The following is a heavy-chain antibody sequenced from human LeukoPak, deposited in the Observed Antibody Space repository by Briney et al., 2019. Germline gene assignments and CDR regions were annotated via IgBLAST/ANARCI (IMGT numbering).Heavy chain of an antibody. CDR1: GGSVSSGSYY. J-gene: IGHJ5*02. V-gene: IGHV4-61*01. CDR3: ARDCSSTSCYDGVDP. D-gene: IGHD2-2*01. CDR2: IYYSGST. Sequence: PSETLSLTCTVSGGSVSSGSYYWSWIRQPPGKGLEWIGYIYYSGSTNYNPSLKSRVTISVDTSKNQFFLKLSSVTAADTAVYYCARDCSSTSCYDGVDPWGQGTLVTVSS.